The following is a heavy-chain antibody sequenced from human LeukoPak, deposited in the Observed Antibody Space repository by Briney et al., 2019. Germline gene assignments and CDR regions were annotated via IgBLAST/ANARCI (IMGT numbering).Heavy chain of an antibody. Sequence: PSETLSLTCAVSGYFISSGYYWGWIRQPPGKGLEWIGSIYHSGSTYYNPSLKRRVTISVDTSKNQFSLKLSSVTAADTAVNYCARHGYYYYYMDVWGKGTTVSVSS. V-gene: IGHV4-38-2*01. CDR1: GYFISSGYY. CDR3: ARHGYYYYYMDV. J-gene: IGHJ6*03. CDR2: IYHSGST.